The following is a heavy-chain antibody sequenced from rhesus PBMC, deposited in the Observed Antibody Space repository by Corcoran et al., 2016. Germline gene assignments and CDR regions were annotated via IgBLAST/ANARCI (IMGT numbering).Heavy chain of an antibody. D-gene: IGHD5-42*01. J-gene: IGHJ5-1*01. V-gene: IGHV4-160*01. CDR1: GGSISSNY. CDR3: ARRGILDV. CDR2: LSGRCGSP. Sequence: QVQLQESGPGLVKPSETLSLTCAVSGGSISSNYWSWIRQPPGKGLEWFGRLSGRCGSPAYNPSLKSRVTSSTATSKNQFSLKLSSVTAADTAVYYCARRGILDVWGPGVLVTVSS.